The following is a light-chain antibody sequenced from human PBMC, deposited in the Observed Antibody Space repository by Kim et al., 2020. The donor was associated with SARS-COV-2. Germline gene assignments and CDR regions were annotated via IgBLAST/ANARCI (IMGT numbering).Light chain of an antibody. J-gene: IGLJ2*01. CDR2: DVS. V-gene: IGLV2-14*03. CDR3: NSYTSSSTLV. Sequence: GQSSTISCTGTSRDVGGYNYVSWYQQHPGKAPKLMIYDVSNRPSGVSNRFSGSKSGNTASLTISGLQAEDEADYYCNSYTSSSTLVFGGGTQLTVL. CDR1: SRDVGGYNY.